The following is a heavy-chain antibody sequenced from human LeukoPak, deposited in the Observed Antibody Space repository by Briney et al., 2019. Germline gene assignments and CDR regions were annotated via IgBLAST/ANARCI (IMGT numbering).Heavy chain of an antibody. Sequence: PSETLSLTCTVSGGSISSYYWSWLRQPPGKGLEWIGYIYYSGSTNYNPSLKSRVTISLHTSKNQFSLKMSSVTAADTAVYYCATIIAAAGYWYFDLWGRGTLVTVSS. CDR2: IYYSGST. J-gene: IGHJ2*01. D-gene: IGHD6-13*01. V-gene: IGHV4-59*01. CDR3: ATIIAAAGYWYFDL. CDR1: GGSISSYY.